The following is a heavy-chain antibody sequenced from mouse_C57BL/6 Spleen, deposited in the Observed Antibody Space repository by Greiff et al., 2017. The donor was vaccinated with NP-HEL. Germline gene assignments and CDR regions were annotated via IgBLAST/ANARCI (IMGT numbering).Heavy chain of an antibody. J-gene: IGHJ2*01. V-gene: IGHV1-61*01. CDR2: IYPSDSET. CDR3: ARDRGLLAGY. CDR1: GYTFTSYW. D-gene: IGHD2-3*01. Sequence: QVQLQQPGAELVRPGSSVKLSCKASGYTFTSYWMDWVKQRPGQGLEWIGNIYPSDSETHYNQKFKDKATLTVDKSSSTAYMQHSSLTSEDSAVYYCARDRGLLAGYWGQGTTLTVSS.